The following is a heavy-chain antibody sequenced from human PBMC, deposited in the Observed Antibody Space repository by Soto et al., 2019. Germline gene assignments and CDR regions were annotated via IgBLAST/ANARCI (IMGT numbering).Heavy chain of an antibody. CDR1: GFTFRTYW. CDR3: ARVGDGYSSSSTDY. CDR2: IKEDGSGK. Sequence: EVQLVESGGGLVQPGGSLRLSCTASGFTFRTYWMSWVRQAPGKGLGWVANIKEDGSGKYYVDSVKGRFTISRDNAKNSLYLKMNSLRAEDTAVYYCARVGDGYSSSSTDYWGQGTLVTVSS. D-gene: IGHD6-6*01. J-gene: IGHJ4*02. V-gene: IGHV3-7*05.